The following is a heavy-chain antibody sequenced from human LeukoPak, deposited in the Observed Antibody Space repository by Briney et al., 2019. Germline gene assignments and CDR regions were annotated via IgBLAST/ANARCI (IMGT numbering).Heavy chain of an antibody. V-gene: IGHV1-3*01. D-gene: IGHD2-15*01. CDR2: INPGNGDT. Sequence: GASVKVSCKGSGYTFTNYAIHWVCQAPGQSLEWLGWINPGNGDTKYSQDFQGRVTINTDTSAATAYVELNSLTSEDTAVYYCARDRWHCRVNCDSVYYFALDVWGQGTTVTVSS. CDR1: GYTFTNYA. CDR3: ARDRWHCRVNCDSVYYFALDV. J-gene: IGHJ6*02.